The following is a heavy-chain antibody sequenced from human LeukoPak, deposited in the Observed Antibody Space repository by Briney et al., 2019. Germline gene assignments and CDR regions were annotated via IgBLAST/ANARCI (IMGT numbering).Heavy chain of an antibody. V-gene: IGHV3-15*01. Sequence: GGSLRLSCAVSGFNFDIAWTNWVRQAPGEGREWVGRIKSRNDGAAIDYAAPVRGRFTISIDDSKNTLNLQMNSLKTEDTAVYYCVSRDAYKPHYYMDVWGKGTTVTVSS. CDR3: VSRDAYKPHYYMDV. D-gene: IGHD5-24*01. CDR2: IKSRNDGAAI. CDR1: GFNFDIAW. J-gene: IGHJ6*03.